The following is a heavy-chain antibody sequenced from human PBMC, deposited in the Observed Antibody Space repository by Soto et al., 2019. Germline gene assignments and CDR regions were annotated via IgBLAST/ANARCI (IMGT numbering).Heavy chain of an antibody. D-gene: IGHD6-19*01. CDR1: GGTFSSYT. Sequence: QVQLVQSGAEVKKPGSSVKVSCKASGGTFSSYTISWVRQAPGQGLEWMGRIIPILGIASYAQKFQGRVTITADKSTSTAYMELSSLRSEDTDVYYCALHSSGWYGVDYWGQGTLVTFSS. CDR3: ALHSSGWYGVDY. V-gene: IGHV1-69*02. CDR2: IIPILGIA. J-gene: IGHJ4*02.